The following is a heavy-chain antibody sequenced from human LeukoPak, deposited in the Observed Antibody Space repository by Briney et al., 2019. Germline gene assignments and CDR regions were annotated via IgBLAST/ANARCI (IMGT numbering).Heavy chain of an antibody. J-gene: IGHJ4*02. Sequence: ASVKVSCKASGYTFTSYGINWVRQAAGQGHEWMGWITAYNCDTNYAQKLQGRVTMTTDTSTSTAYMELRSLRSDDTAVYYCARTSHYVDIAATIPYGIYYFDYWGQGTLVTVSS. CDR1: GYTFTSYG. D-gene: IGHD5-12*01. V-gene: IGHV1-18*01. CDR2: ITAYNCDT. CDR3: ARTSHYVDIAATIPYGIYYFDY.